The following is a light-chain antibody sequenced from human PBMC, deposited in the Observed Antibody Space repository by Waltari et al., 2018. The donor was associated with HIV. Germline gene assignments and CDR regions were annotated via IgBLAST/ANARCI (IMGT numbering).Light chain of an antibody. Sequence: QSVLTQPPSVSGAPGQRVTISCTGNSSNIGAGHDVHWYRQLPCTDPKFLSSGNNVRPSGVPDRFSGSKSVTSASLVITGLQADDEAVYYCHCTDSSLMGPVVFGGGTKLTVL. CDR1: SSNIGAGHD. J-gene: IGLJ2*01. CDR3: HCTDSSLMGPVV. V-gene: IGLV1-40*01. CDR2: GNN.